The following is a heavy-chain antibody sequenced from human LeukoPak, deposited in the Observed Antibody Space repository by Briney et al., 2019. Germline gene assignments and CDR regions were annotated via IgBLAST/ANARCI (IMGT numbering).Heavy chain of an antibody. CDR1: GFTFSSYA. V-gene: IGHV3-23*01. J-gene: IGHJ4*02. CDR2: ISGSGGST. D-gene: IGHD3-3*01. Sequence: GGSLRLSCAASGFTFSSYAMSWVRQAPGKGLEWVSAISGSGGSTYYADSVKGRFTISRDNSKNTLYLQMNSLRAEDTAVYYCAKESITIFGVPPGYFDYWGQGTLVTVSS. CDR3: AKESITIFGVPPGYFDY.